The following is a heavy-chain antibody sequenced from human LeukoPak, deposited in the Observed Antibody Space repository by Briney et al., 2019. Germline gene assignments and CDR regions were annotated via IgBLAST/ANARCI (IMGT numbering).Heavy chain of an antibody. D-gene: IGHD3-3*01. Sequence: ASVKVSCKASRGTFSSYAISWVRQAPGQGLEWMGGIIPIFGTANYAQKFQGRVTITADESTSTAYMELSSLRSEDTAVYYCACSYYDFWSGYYITEDAFDIWGQGTMVTVSS. CDR1: RGTFSSYA. CDR3: ACSYYDFWSGYYITEDAFDI. CDR2: IIPIFGTA. V-gene: IGHV1-69*01. J-gene: IGHJ3*02.